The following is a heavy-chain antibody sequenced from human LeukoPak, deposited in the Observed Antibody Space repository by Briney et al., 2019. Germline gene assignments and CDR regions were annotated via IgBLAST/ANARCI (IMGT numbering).Heavy chain of an antibody. D-gene: IGHD1-26*01. V-gene: IGHV1-18*01. CDR1: GYTFTSYG. J-gene: IGHJ4*02. Sequence: ASVKVSCKASGYTFTSYGISWVRQAPGQGLEWMGWINAYNGNTNYAQKLQGRVTMTTDTSTSTAYMELRSLRSEDTAVYYCARVIQYSGSCPSFDYWGQGTLVTVSS. CDR2: INAYNGNT. CDR3: ARVIQYSGSCPSFDY.